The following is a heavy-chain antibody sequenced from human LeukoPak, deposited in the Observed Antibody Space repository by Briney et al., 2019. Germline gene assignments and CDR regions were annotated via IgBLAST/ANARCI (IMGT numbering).Heavy chain of an antibody. J-gene: IGHJ4*02. CDR1: GYSFSNYW. Sequence: GESLKISCEGSGYSFSNYWIGWVRQMPGKGLEWIGIIYPGDYETRYSPSFQGLVTIPVDKSISTAYLQWSSLKASDTAMYYCAIPPGYCGNDCSFDHWGQGTLVTVSS. D-gene: IGHD2-21*02. CDR2: IYPGDYET. V-gene: IGHV5-51*01. CDR3: AIPPGYCGNDCSFDH.